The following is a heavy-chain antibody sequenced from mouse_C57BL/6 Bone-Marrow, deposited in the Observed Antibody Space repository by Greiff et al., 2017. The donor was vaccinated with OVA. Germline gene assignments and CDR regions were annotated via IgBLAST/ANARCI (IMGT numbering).Heavy chain of an antibody. D-gene: IGHD3-3*01. CDR1: GYAFSSSW. CDR3: ATLGRPWFAY. J-gene: IGHJ3*01. Sequence: QVQLQQSGPELVKPGASVKISCKASGYAFSSSWMNWVKQRPGKGLEWIGRIYPGDGDTTYNGKFKGKATLTADKSSSTAYMQLSSLTSEDSAVYFCATLGRPWFAYWGQGTLVTVSA. V-gene: IGHV1-82*01. CDR2: IYPGDGDT.